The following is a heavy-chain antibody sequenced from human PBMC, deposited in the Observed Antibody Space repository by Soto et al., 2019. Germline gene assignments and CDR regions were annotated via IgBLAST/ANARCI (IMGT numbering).Heavy chain of an antibody. CDR3: ARTYYDYVWGSYRDDAFDI. CDR2: IYYSGST. CDR1: GGSISSGDYY. Sequence: SETLSLTCTVSGGSISSGDYYWSWIRQPPGKGLEWIGYIYYSGSTYYNPSLKSRVTISVDTSKNQFSLKLSSVTAADTAVYYCARTYYDYVWGSYRDDAFDIWGQGTMVTVSS. V-gene: IGHV4-30-4*01. D-gene: IGHD3-16*02. J-gene: IGHJ3*02.